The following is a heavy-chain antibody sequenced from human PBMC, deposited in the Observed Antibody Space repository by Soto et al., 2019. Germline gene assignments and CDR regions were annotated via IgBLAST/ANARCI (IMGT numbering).Heavy chain of an antibody. D-gene: IGHD2-2*01. CDR2: ISSSSSTI. V-gene: IGHV3-48*02. CDR3: ARDLPIVVVPAAHYYYYGMDV. CDR1: GFTFSSYS. Sequence: QPGGSLRLSCAASGFTFSSYSMNWVRQAPGKGLEWVSYISSSSSTIYYADSVKGRFTISRDNAKNSLYLQMNSLRDEDTAVYYCARDLPIVVVPAAHYYYYGMDVWGQGTTVTVSS. J-gene: IGHJ6*02.